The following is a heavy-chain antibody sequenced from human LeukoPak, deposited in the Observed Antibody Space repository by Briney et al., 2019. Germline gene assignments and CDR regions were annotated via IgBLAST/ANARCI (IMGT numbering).Heavy chain of an antibody. CDR3: ARVSTTVVTPMDV. CDR2: IYHSGST. Sequence: SETLSLTCTVSGYSISSGYYWGWIRQPPGKGLEWIGSIYHSGSTYYNPSLKSRVTISVDTSKNQFSLKLSSVTAADTAVYYCARVSTTVVTPMDVWGQGTTVTVSS. J-gene: IGHJ6*02. CDR1: GYSISSGYY. D-gene: IGHD4-23*01. V-gene: IGHV4-38-2*02.